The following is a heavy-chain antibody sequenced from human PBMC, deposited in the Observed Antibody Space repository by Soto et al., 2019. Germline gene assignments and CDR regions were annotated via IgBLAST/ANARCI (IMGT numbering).Heavy chain of an antibody. D-gene: IGHD6-13*01. Sequence: PGGSLRLSCAASGFTFSSSYMSWIRQAPGKGLEWVSYISSSGASMYYADSVKGRFTISRDNAKNSLYLQMNSLRAEDTAVYYCARVGGYRAPRGPLDPWGQGTLVTVSS. J-gene: IGHJ5*02. CDR3: ARVGGYRAPRGPLDP. V-gene: IGHV3-11*01. CDR1: GFTFSSSY. CDR2: ISSSGASM.